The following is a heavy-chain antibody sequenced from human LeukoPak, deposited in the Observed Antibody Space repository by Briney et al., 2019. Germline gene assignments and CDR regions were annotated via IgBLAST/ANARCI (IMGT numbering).Heavy chain of an antibody. D-gene: IGHD1-26*01. V-gene: IGHV1-69*05. CDR1: GGTFSNYA. CDR3: ARAFLGAGDPYYFDY. CDR2: IIPIFGTA. J-gene: IGHJ4*02. Sequence: SVKVSCKASGGTFSNYAISWVRQAPGQGLEWMGRIIPIFGTANYAQRFQGRVTITTDESTSTAHMDLSSLRSEDTAVYYCARAFLGAGDPYYFDYWGQGTLVTVSS.